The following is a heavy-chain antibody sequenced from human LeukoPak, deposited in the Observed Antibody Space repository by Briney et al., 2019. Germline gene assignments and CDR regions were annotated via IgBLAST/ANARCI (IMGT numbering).Heavy chain of an antibody. Sequence: GGSLRLSCAASGFTFSSYSMNWVRQAPGKGLEWVSSISSSSSYIYYADSVKGRFTISRDNAKNSLYLQMNSLRAEDTAVYYCARSQYTYGPIDYWGQGTLVTVSS. CDR3: ARSQYTYGPIDY. V-gene: IGHV3-21*01. CDR2: ISSSSSYI. CDR1: GFTFSSYS. D-gene: IGHD5-18*01. J-gene: IGHJ4*02.